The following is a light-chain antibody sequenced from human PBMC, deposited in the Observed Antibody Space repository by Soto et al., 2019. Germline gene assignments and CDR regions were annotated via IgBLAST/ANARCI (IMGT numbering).Light chain of an antibody. CDR1: QGISSY. CDR3: QQLNSYPT. J-gene: IGKJ5*01. CDR2: AAS. Sequence: IQLTQSPSSFSASTGDRVGSTFRASQGISSYLAWYQQKPGKAPKLLIYAASTLQSGVPSRFSGSGSGTDFTLTISSLQPEDFATYYCQQLNSYPTFGQGTRLEIK. V-gene: IGKV1-8*01.